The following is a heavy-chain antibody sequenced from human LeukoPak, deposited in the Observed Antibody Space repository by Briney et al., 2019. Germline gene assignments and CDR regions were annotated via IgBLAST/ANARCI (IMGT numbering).Heavy chain of an antibody. D-gene: IGHD6-13*01. CDR1: GFTFSSYS. J-gene: IGHJ5*02. Sequence: PGGSRRLSCAASGFTFSSYSMNWVRQAPGKGLEWVANIKQDGSEKYYVDSVKGRFTISRDNAKTSLYLQMNSLRAEDTAVYYCARDVGTWFDPWGQGTLVTVSS. V-gene: IGHV3-7*01. CDR3: ARDVGTWFDP. CDR2: IKQDGSEK.